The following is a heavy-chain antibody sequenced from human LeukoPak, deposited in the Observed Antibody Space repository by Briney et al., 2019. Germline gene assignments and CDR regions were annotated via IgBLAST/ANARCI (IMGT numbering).Heavy chain of an antibody. CDR3: AFAYCSGGSCYTDAFDI. Sequence: PGGSLRLSCAASGFTFSSYAMSWVRQAPGKGLEWVSAISGSGGSTYYADSVKGRFTISRDNSKNTLYLQMNSLRAEDTAVYYCAFAYCSGGSCYTDAFDIWGQGTMVTVSS. V-gene: IGHV3-23*01. D-gene: IGHD2-15*01. CDR2: ISGSGGST. J-gene: IGHJ3*02. CDR1: GFTFSSYA.